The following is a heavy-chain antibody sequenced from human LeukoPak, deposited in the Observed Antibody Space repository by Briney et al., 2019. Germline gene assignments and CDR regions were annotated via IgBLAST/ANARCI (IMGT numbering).Heavy chain of an antibody. CDR1: GGSFSGYY. D-gene: IGHD3-16*02. J-gene: IGHJ3*02. CDR2: INHSGST. CDR3: ARALRHYDYVWGSYSWGAFDI. V-gene: IGHV4-34*01. Sequence: SETLSLTCAVYGGSFSGYYWSWIRQPPGKGLEWIGEINHSGSTYYNPSLKSRVTISVDTSKNQFSLKLSSVTAADTAVYYCARALRHYDYVWGSYSWGAFDIWGQGTMVTVSS.